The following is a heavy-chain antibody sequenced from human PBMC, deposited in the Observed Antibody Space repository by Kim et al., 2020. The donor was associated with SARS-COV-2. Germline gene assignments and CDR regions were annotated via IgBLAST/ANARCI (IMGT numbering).Heavy chain of an antibody. J-gene: IGHJ4*02. D-gene: IGHD1-26*01. CDR3: AKDKWELPGPGPFDY. Sequence: GGSLRLSCAASGFTFSSYGMHWVRQAPGKGLEWVAVISYDGSNKYYADSVKGRFTISRDNSKNTLYLQMNSLRAEDTAVYYCAKDKWELPGPGPFDYWGQGTLVTVSS. CDR2: ISYDGSNK. V-gene: IGHV3-30*18. CDR1: GFTFSSYG.